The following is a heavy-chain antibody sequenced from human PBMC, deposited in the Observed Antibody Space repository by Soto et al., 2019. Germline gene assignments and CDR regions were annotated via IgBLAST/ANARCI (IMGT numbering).Heavy chain of an antibody. Sequence: SVKVSCKASGGTFSSYAISWVRQAPGQGLEWMGGIIPIFGTANYAQKFQGRVTITADESTSTAYMELSSLRSEDTAVYYCAREHSIVVVPAAMAYYYYGMDVWGQGTTVTVSS. CDR3: AREHSIVVVPAAMAYYYYGMDV. J-gene: IGHJ6*02. CDR1: GGTFSSYA. D-gene: IGHD2-2*01. CDR2: IIPIFGTA. V-gene: IGHV1-69*13.